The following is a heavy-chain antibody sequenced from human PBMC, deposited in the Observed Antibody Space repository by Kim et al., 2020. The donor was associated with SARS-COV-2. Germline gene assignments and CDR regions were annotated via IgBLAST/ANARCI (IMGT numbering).Heavy chain of an antibody. J-gene: IGHJ4*02. V-gene: IGHV3-11*01. Sequence: YSEDSVKGRFTISRDNAKNSLYLQMNSLRAEDTAVYYCARIYDGGDYWGQGTLVTVSS. D-gene: IGHD5-12*01. CDR3: ARIYDGGDY.